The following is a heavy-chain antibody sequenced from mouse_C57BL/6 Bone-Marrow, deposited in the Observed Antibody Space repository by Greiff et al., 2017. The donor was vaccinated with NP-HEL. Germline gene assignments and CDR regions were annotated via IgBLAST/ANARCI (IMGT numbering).Heavy chain of an antibody. Sequence: QVQLQQSGPGLVAPSQSLSITCTVSGFSLTSYGVDWVRLPPATGLEWLGVIWGGGGTNNNSALMSRLSISKDNSKSQVFVKMNSLQTDDTAMYYCAKRPEFAYWGKGTLVTVSA. V-gene: IGHV2-9*01. CDR3: AKRPEFAY. J-gene: IGHJ3*01. CDR2: IWGGGGT. CDR1: GFSLTSYG.